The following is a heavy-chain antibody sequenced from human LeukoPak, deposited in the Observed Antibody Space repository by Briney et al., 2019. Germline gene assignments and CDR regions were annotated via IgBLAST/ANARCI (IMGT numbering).Heavy chain of an antibody. CDR1: GGTFSSYA. V-gene: IGHV1-69*06. Sequence: ASVKVSCKASGGTFSSYAISWVRQAPGQGLEWMGGIIPIFGTANYAQKFQGRVTITADKSTSTAYMELSSLRAEDTALYYCARGGITIFGVVSYMDVWGKGTTVTVSS. CDR3: ARGGITIFGVVSYMDV. CDR2: IIPIFGTA. D-gene: IGHD3-3*01. J-gene: IGHJ6*03.